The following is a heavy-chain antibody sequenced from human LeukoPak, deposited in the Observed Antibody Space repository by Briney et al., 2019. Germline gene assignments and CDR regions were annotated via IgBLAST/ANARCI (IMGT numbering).Heavy chain of an antibody. J-gene: IGHJ4*02. CDR3: AREAAAADPSFDY. CDR1: GFTLSSYW. CDR2: IKQDGSEK. V-gene: IGHV3-7*01. D-gene: IGHD6-13*01. Sequence: PGGSLRLSCAASGFTLSSYWMSWVRQAPGKGLEWVANIKQDGSEKYYVDSVKGRFTISRDNAKNSLYLQMNSLRAEDTAVYYCAREAAAADPSFDYWGQGTLVTVSS.